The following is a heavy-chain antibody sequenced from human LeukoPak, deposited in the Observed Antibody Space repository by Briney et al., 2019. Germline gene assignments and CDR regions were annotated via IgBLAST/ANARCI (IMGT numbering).Heavy chain of an antibody. V-gene: IGHV4-59*12. J-gene: IGHJ5*02. CDR2: IYYSGST. D-gene: IGHD3-3*01. CDR3: ARERTPTIFGVVIIADRATNWFDP. Sequence: SETLSLTCTVSGGSISSYYWSWIRQPPGKGLEWIGYIYYSGSTNYNPSLKSRVTMSVDTSKNQFSLKLSSVTAADTAVYYCARERTPTIFGVVIIADRATNWFDPWGQGTLVTVSS. CDR1: GGSISSYY.